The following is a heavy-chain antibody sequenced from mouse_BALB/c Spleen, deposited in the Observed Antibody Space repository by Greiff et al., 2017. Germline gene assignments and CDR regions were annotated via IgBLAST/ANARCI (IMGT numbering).Heavy chain of an antibody. D-gene: IGHD2-10*01. CDR3: ASTAYYGNPFAY. V-gene: IGHV14-3*02. CDR1: GFNIKDTY. Sequence: VQLQQSGAELVKPGASVKLSCPASGFNIKDTYMHWVKQRPEQGLEWIGRIDPANGNTKYDPKFQGKATITADTSSNTAYLQLSSLTSEDTAVYYCASTAYYGNPFAYWGQGTLVTVSA. J-gene: IGHJ3*01. CDR2: IDPANGNT.